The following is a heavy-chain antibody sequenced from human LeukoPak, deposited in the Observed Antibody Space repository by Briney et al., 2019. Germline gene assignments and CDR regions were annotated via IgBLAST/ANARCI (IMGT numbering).Heavy chain of an antibody. CDR3: ASSYRSSYVRYYGMDV. J-gene: IGHJ6*02. Sequence: SQTLSLTCTVSGGSISSYYWSWIRQPPGKGLEWIGYIYYSGNTNYNPSLKSRVTISVDTSKNPSSLKLSSVTAADTAVYYCASSYRSSYVRYYGMDVWGQGTTVTVSS. CDR2: IYYSGNT. D-gene: IGHD6-6*01. V-gene: IGHV4-59*08. CDR1: GGSISSYY.